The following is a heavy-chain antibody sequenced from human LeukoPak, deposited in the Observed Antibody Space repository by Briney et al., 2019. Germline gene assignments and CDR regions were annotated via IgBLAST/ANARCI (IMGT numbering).Heavy chain of an antibody. D-gene: IGHD2-21*02. CDR3: AKSGLGDHAIFTGRGSPYYYYYLDV. V-gene: IGHV3-43*02. CDR1: GFTVNDLD. CDR2: IRGDGGTK. Sequence: GGTLRLSCTAYGFTVNDLDMEWVRQGQGKRLEWVGHIRGDGGTKEYASSVEGRFTISRDNTQKSLFLEMNSLGTEDTALYYCAKSGLGDHAIFTGRGSPYYYYYLDVWGKGTTVIVS. J-gene: IGHJ6*03.